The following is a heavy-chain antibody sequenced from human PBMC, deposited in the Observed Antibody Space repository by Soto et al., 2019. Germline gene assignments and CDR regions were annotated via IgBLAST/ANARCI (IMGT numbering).Heavy chain of an antibody. D-gene: IGHD3-3*01. CDR1: GFNFSSYA. Sequence: LRLSCAASGFNFSSYAMSWVRLTPGKGLEWVSSISGSGGRTDYADSVKGRFTISRDNSKNTLFLQMTSLRGEDTATYYCAKDSRLPGFGLLIHAFDMWGHGTRVTVSS. V-gene: IGHV3-23*01. CDR3: AKDSRLPGFGLLIHAFDM. J-gene: IGHJ3*02. CDR2: ISGSGGRT.